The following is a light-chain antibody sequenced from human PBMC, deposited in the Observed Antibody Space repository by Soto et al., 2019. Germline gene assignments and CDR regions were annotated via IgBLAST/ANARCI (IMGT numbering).Light chain of an antibody. CDR3: QQRSNWPLT. Sequence: EIVLTQSPATLSLSPGERATLSCRASQSVNTYLAWYQQRPGQAPRLLMYDASNRATGIPARFSGRGSGTDFTLTIDSLEPEDFPVYYCQQRSNWPLTFGGGTKVEIK. CDR1: QSVNTY. CDR2: DAS. J-gene: IGKJ4*01. V-gene: IGKV3-11*01.